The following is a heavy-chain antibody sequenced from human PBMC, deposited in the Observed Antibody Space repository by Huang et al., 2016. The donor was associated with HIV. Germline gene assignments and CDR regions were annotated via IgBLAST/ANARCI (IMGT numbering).Heavy chain of an antibody. D-gene: IGHD6-19*01. CDR1: GDSVSSHY. CDR2: VYESGTT. CDR3: VRDQGRLAVGGIDNWFDP. V-gene: IGHV4-59*02. Sequence: QVRLQESGPGLVKPSETLSLSCTVSGDSVSSHYWGWIRHPPGKGLEWIGTVYESGTTKYNPRLKRRITIAVDTSKNGFSLNITSVSAADTAMYFCVRDQGRLAVGGIDNWFDPWGQGALVTVSS. J-gene: IGHJ5*02.